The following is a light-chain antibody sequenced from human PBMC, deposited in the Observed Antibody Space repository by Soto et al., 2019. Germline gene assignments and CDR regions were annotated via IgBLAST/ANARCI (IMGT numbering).Light chain of an antibody. J-gene: IGLJ3*02. V-gene: IGLV1-40*01. CDR1: RSNIGAGYD. CDR2: GDN. Sequence: QSVLTQPPSVSGAPGQRVTISCTGSRSNIGAGYDVHWYQQLPGTAPKLLIYGDNNRPSGVPDRFSGSKSGTSAYLAISGLQAEHEADYHCQSYDSSLSGSGVFGGGTKLTVL. CDR3: QSYDSSLSGSGV.